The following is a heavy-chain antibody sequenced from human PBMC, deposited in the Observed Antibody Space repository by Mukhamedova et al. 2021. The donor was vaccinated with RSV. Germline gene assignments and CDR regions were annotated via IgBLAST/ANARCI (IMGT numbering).Heavy chain of an antibody. CDR3: ARLKGLPNYGMDV. V-gene: IGHV4-59*08. CDR2: GST. Sequence: GSTNYNPSLKSRVTISVDTSKNQFSLKLSSVTVADTAVYYCARLKGLPNYGMDVWGQGTTVTVSS. D-gene: IGHD2-15*01. J-gene: IGHJ6*02.